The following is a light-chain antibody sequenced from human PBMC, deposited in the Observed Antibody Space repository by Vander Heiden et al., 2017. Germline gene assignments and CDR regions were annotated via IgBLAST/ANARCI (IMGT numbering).Light chain of an antibody. Sequence: DIQITQSPSSLSASVGDRVTMTCRASQSISSYLNWYQQKPGKAPKLLIYAASSLQSGVPSRFSGSGSGTDFTLTISSLQPEDFATYYCQQSYSTLYTFGQGTKLEIK. V-gene: IGKV1-39*01. CDR2: AAS. CDR3: QQSYSTLYT. J-gene: IGKJ2*01. CDR1: QSISSY.